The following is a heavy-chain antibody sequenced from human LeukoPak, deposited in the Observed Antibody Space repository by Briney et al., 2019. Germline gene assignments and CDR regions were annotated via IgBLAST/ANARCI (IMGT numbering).Heavy chain of an antibody. V-gene: IGHV1-18*01. J-gene: IGHJ4*02. CDR2: INPYNGKT. D-gene: IGHD3-3*01. CDR1: GYSFISYG. CDR3: ARDPSGNPYFFDY. Sequence: ASVKVSCKPSGYSFISYGISWVRQAPGQGLEWVGWINPYNGKTNYAQKVQGRVTVTTDTSTSTAYMELRSLRFDDTAVYYCARDPSGNPYFFDYWGKGTLVTVSS.